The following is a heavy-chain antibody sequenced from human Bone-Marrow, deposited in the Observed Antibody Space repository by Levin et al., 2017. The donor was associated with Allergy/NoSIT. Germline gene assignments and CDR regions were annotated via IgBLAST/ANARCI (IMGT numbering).Heavy chain of an antibody. CDR2: ISYDGSTE. D-gene: IGHD3-3*01. CDR1: GSTFKTYA. V-gene: IGHV3-30-3*01. Sequence: GASVKVSCAASGSTFKTYAMHWVRQAPGKGLEWVAVISYDGSTEYYADSVKGRFTISRDNSKNTLYLQMSGLRPEDTAVYYCARVFVPSGLYYGLDVWGQGTTVTVSS. CDR3: ARVFVPSGLYYGLDV. J-gene: IGHJ6*02.